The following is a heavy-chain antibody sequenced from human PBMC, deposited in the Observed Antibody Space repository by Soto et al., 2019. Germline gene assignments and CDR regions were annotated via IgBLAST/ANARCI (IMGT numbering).Heavy chain of an antibody. CDR2: IYYSGST. CDR3: ARSGSTDTAIIEEYYFDY. D-gene: IGHD5-18*01. J-gene: IGHJ4*02. V-gene: IGHV4-31*03. CDR1: GGSISSGGYH. Sequence: QVQLQESGPGLVKPSQTLSLTCTVSGGSISSGGYHWSWIRQHPGKGLEWIGYIYYSGSTYYNPSLKCRVTISVDTSKNQFSLKLSSVTAADTAVYYCARSGSTDTAIIEEYYFDYWGQGTLVTVSS.